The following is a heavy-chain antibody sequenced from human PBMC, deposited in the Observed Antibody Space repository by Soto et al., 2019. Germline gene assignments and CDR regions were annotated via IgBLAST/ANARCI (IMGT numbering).Heavy chain of an antibody. J-gene: IGHJ6*02. D-gene: IGHD3-10*01. V-gene: IGHV4-39*01. CDR2: TYSSGGA. CDR1: GGSISSDDYS. CDR3: ARTRGSAVYFYFYGMDV. Sequence: PSETLSLTCTVSGGSISSDDYSWGWIRQPPGKGLEWIGNTYSSGGAYYSPAFKSRASISADTSKNQFFLKVTSVTAADTAIYYCARTRGSAVYFYFYGMDVWGQGTTVTVSS.